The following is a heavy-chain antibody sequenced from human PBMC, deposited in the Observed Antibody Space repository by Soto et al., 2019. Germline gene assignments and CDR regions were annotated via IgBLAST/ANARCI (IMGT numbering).Heavy chain of an antibody. CDR3: ARELSGYRYGPGEVY. CDR1: GGSIISDDFY. V-gene: IGHV4-30-4*01. CDR2: IYHIGTT. J-gene: IGHJ4*02. Sequence: QVQLQESGPGLVKPSQTLSLTCTVSGGSIISDDFYWSWIRQTPGKGLEWIGYIYHIGTTSYNPSLKSRVTISLDTSNNQFFLKMSSVTAADTAVYFCARELSGYRYGPGEVYWGQGTLVTVSS. D-gene: IGHD5-12*01.